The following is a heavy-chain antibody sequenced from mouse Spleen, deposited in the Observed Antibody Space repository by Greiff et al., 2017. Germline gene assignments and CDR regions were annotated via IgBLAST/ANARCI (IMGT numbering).Heavy chain of an antibody. CDR3: ARQGPYRYDGGDFDY. D-gene: IGHD2-14*01. Sequence: EVKLVESGGGLVKPGGSLKLSCAASGFTFSSYAMSWVRQTPEKRLEWVAAINSNGGSTYYPDTVKDRFTISRDNAKNTLYLQMSSLRSEDTALYYCARQGPYRYDGGDFDYWGQGTTLTVSS. CDR2: INSNGGST. V-gene: IGHV5-6-2*01. CDR1: GFTFSSYA. J-gene: IGHJ2*01.